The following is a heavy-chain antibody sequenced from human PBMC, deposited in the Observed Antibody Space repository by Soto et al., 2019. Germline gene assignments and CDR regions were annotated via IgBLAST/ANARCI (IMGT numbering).Heavy chain of an antibody. CDR2: IWYDGSNK. V-gene: IGHV3-33*01. J-gene: IGHJ3*02. Sequence: GGSLRLSCAASGFTFSSYGMHWVRQAPGKGLEWVAVIWYDGSNKYYADSVKGRFTISRDNSKNTLYLQMNSLRAEDTAVYYCAAYSRVIDAFDIWGQGTMVTVSS. CDR3: AAYSRVIDAFDI. D-gene: IGHD6-13*01. CDR1: GFTFSSYG.